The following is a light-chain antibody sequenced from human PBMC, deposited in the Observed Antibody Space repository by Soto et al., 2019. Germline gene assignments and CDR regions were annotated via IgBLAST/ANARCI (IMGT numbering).Light chain of an antibody. Sequence: DIVMTQSPLSLPVTLGEPASISCRSSQSLLHSNGYNYLDWYLQKPGQSPQLLIYFGSNRASGVPDRFSGSGSGTDFTLKISRVVAEDVGLYYCMQALQTPPWTFGQGTKVEIK. V-gene: IGKV2-28*01. CDR1: QSLLHSNGYNY. CDR2: FGS. CDR3: MQALQTPPWT. J-gene: IGKJ1*01.